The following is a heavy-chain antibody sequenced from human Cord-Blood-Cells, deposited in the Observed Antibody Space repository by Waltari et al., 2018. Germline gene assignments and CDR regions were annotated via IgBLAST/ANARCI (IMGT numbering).Heavy chain of an antibody. CDR3: SAYSNWFDP. CDR2: INHTGST. J-gene: IGHJ5*02. Sequence: QVQLQQWGAGLLKPSETLSLTCAVDGGSFSGYYWSWVRQPPGKGLEWIGEINHTGSTNYNPSAKSRVTISVDTSKNQFCLKLSSVTAADTAVYCCSAYSNWFDPWGQGTLVTVSS. CDR1: GGSFSGYY. V-gene: IGHV4-34*01. D-gene: IGHD3-16*01.